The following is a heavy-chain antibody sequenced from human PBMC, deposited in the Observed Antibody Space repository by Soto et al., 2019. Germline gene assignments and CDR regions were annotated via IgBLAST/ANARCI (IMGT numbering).Heavy chain of an antibody. Sequence: EVQLVESGGGLVQPGGSLRLSCAASGFTFSSYWMNWVRQAPGKGLEWVANIKQDGSEKYYVDSVKGRFTISRDNTKNSLYLQMNSLRAEDTAVYYCAREQLQVVIPDYWGQGTLVTASS. CDR1: GFTFSSYW. CDR2: IKQDGSEK. CDR3: AREQLQVVIPDY. J-gene: IGHJ4*02. D-gene: IGHD6-13*01. V-gene: IGHV3-7*01.